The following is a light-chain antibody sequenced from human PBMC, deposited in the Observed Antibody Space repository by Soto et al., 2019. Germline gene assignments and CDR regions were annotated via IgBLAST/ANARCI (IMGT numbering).Light chain of an antibody. CDR2: EDT. CDR3: CSYVGASTYV. J-gene: IGLJ1*01. CDR1: TSFVGTYNF. V-gene: IGLV2-23*01. Sequence: QSALSHPGSVCWSPGHSITISCTGTTSFVGTYNFVFWYQQHPGKAPQVLIYEDTKRPSGVSNRFSGSTSGSTASLTISGLQAEDEADHYCCSYVGASTYVFGTGTKVTVL.